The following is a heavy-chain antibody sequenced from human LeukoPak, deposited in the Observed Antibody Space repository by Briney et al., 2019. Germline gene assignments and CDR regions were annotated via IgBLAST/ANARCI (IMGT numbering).Heavy chain of an antibody. CDR2: IKQDGNEK. CDR1: GFSFSNYW. D-gene: IGHD4-17*01. CDR3: ATVGTTVPHDN. Sequence: GPLRLSCAAPGFSFSNYWMSWVRPAPGKGLEWVANIKQDGNEKHYVDSVKGRFTISRDSPKNSLYLQMNSLRAEDTAVYYCATVGTTVPHDNWGQGTLVTVSS. V-gene: IGHV3-7*01. J-gene: IGHJ4*02.